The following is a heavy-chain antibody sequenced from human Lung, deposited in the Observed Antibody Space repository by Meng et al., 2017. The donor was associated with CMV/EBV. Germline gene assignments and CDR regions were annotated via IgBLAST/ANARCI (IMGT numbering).Heavy chain of an antibody. CDR1: GYPFTTYG. V-gene: IGHV7-4-1*02. J-gene: IGHJ4*02. Sequence: QVQLVQSGSELKKPGASVRISCKASGYPFTTYGMNWVRQAPGQGLEWMGWINTNTGKPTYAQGLTGRFVFSLDTSDSTAYLQISSLKAEDTAVYYCARDSEAADYWGQGTLVTVSS. CDR2: INTNTGKP. D-gene: IGHD6-25*01. CDR3: ARDSEAADY.